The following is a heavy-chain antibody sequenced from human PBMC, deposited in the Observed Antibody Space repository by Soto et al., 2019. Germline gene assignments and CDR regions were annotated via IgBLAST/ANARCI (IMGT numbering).Heavy chain of an antibody. D-gene: IGHD2-21*01. Sequence: GGSLRLSCAASGFTFSSYEMDWVRQASGKGLQWVSYISSSGSTIYYADSVKGRFTISRDNAKNSLYLQMNSLRAEDTAVYYCVSQGVNNHYGMDVWGQGTTVTVSS. CDR2: ISSSGSTI. CDR3: VSQGVNNHYGMDV. V-gene: IGHV3-48*03. J-gene: IGHJ6*02. CDR1: GFTFSSYE.